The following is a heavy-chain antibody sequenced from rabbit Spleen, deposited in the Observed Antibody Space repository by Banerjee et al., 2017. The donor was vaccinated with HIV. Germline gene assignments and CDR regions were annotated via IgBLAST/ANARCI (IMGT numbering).Heavy chain of an antibody. Sequence: EESGGDLVQPEGSLTLTCTASGFSFSSSYWICWVRQAPGKGLEWIGCINTATGKDVYASWAKGRFTISTTSSTTVTLQMTSLTAADTATYFCARGAWSNDCMNLWGPGTLVTVS. D-gene: IGHD2-1*01. CDR2: INTATGKD. J-gene: IGHJ4*01. CDR3: ARGAWSNDCMNL. V-gene: IGHV1S45*01. CDR1: GFSFSSSYW.